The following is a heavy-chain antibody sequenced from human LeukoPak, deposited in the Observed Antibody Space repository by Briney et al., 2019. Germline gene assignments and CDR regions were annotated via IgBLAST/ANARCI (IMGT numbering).Heavy chain of an antibody. Sequence: ASVKVSCKASGYTFTDHFMHWVRQAPGQGLEWMGWISPTNGDTRYAQNFQGRATMTRDTSISTAYMELSRLRSDDTAVYYCVRDALNWNYDYWGQGTLVAVSS. V-gene: IGHV1-2*02. CDR3: VRDALNWNYDY. D-gene: IGHD1-7*01. CDR2: ISPTNGDT. CDR1: GYTFTDHF. J-gene: IGHJ4*02.